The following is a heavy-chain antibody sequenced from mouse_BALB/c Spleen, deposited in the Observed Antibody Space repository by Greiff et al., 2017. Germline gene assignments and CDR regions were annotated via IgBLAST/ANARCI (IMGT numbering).Heavy chain of an antibody. CDR1: GFSLTSYG. CDR2: IWAGGST. V-gene: IGHV2-9*02. Sequence: VQRVESGPGLVAPSQSLSITCTVSGFSLTSYGVHWVRQPPGKGLEWLGVIWAGGSTNYNSALMSRLSISKDNSKSQVFLKMNSLQTDDTAMYYCAREGITTVVYFDYWGQGTTLTVSA. J-gene: IGHJ2*01. CDR3: AREGITTVVYFDY. D-gene: IGHD1-1*01.